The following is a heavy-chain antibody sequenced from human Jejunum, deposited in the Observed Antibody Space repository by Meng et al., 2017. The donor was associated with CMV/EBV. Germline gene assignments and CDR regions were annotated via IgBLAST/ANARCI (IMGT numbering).Heavy chain of an antibody. Sequence: SAMHWVRQAPGKGLEWVTVISYDGTNKYYADSVKGRFIISRDNSKNTVSLHMNSLRAEDTALYYCAKSRIAVAAAAGYYYYGLDVWGQGTTVTVSS. CDR3: AKSRIAVAAAAGYYYYGLDV. CDR1: SA. V-gene: IGHV3-30-3*02. CDR2: ISYDGTNK. D-gene: IGHD2-2*01. J-gene: IGHJ6*02.